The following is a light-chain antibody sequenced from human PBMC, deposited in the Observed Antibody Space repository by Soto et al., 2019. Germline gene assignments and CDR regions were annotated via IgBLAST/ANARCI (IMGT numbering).Light chain of an antibody. CDR1: QSVSSF. V-gene: IGKV3D-15*01. J-gene: IGKJ1*01. Sequence: EIVLTQSPGTLSLSPGEGATLSCWASQSVSSFLAWYQQKPGQAPRLLIYGASNRATGIPDRFSGSGSGTDFTLTIDSLQSEDFVLYYCQQYNNWPPWTFGQGTKVDI. CDR2: GAS. CDR3: QQYNNWPPWT.